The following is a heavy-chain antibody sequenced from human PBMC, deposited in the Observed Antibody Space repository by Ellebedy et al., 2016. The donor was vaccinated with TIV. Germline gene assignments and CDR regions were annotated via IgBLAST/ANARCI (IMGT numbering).Heavy chain of an antibody. CDR1: GFSLSDYG. CDR3: AKVRSYCGSTTCLTPHGLDV. D-gene: IGHD2-2*01. CDR2: LLTDGLEK. Sequence: GESLKISCVASGFSLSDYGMHWVRQAPGKGLEWVTILLTDGLEKYYGDSVKGRFTISIDNSKNTLYLQMNSLRAEDTAVYYCAKVRSYCGSTTCLTPHGLDVWGQGTTVTVSS. V-gene: IGHV3-33*03. J-gene: IGHJ6*02.